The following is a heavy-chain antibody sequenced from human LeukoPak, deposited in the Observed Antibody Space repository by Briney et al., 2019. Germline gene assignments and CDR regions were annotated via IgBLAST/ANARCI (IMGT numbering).Heavy chain of an antibody. CDR1: GYTFTGYY. CDR3: ARDAAVAVSIYYYYYYMDV. CDR2: INPKSGGT. V-gene: IGHV1-2*06. D-gene: IGHD2-21*01. Sequence: ASVKVSCKASGYTFTGYYMHWVRQAPGQGLEWMGRINPKSGGTNYAQKFQGRVTMTRDTSISTAYMELSRLRSDDTAVYYCARDAAVAVSIYYYYYYMDVWGKGTTVTVSS. J-gene: IGHJ6*03.